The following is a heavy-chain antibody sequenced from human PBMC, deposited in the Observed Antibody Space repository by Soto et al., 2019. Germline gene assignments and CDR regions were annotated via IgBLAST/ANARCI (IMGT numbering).Heavy chain of an antibody. CDR3: ATKPRSYYYYYGMDV. D-gene: IGHD2-15*01. V-gene: IGHV3-30*03. Sequence: GGSLRLSCAASGFTFSSYGMHWVRQAPGKGLEWVAVISYDGSNKYYADSVKGRFTISRDNSKNTLYLQMNSLRAEDTAVYYCATKPRSYYYYYGMDVRCEGTTVTVSS. CDR2: ISYDGSNK. CDR1: GFTFSSYG. J-gene: IGHJ6*04.